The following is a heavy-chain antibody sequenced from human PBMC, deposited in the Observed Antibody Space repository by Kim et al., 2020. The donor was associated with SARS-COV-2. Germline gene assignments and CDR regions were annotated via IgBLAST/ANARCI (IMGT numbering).Heavy chain of an antibody. V-gene: IGHV4-4*02. CDR1: GGSISSSNW. CDR3: ARAPYYDILTGYHQPYGMDV. Sequence: SETLSLTCAVSGGSISSSNWWSWVRQPPGKGLEWIGEIYHSGSTNYNPSLKSRVTISVDKSKNQFSLKLSSVTAADTAVYYCARAPYYDILTGYHQPYGMDVGGQGTTVTVAS. J-gene: IGHJ6*02. D-gene: IGHD3-9*01. CDR2: IYHSGST.